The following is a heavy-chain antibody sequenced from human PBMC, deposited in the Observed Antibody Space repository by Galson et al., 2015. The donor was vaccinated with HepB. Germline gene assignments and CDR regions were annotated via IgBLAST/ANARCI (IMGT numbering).Heavy chain of an antibody. CDR3: ARPSCRRYYYDSSGYYCYYGMDV. J-gene: IGHJ6*02. CDR2: INPNSGGT. CDR1: GYTFTGYY. D-gene: IGHD3-22*01. V-gene: IGHV1-2*02. Sequence: SVKVSCKASGYTFTGYYMHWVRQAPGQGLEWMGWINPNSGGTNYAQKFQGRVTMTRDTSISTAYMELSSLRSEDTAVYYCARPSCRRYYYDSSGYYCYYGMDVWGQGTTVTVSS.